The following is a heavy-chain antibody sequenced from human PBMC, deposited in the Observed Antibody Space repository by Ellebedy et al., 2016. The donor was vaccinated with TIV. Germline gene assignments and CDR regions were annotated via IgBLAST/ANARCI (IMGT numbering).Heavy chain of an antibody. V-gene: IGHV1-18*01. CDR1: GYTFIDYG. CDR2: VRAYSGNT. D-gene: IGHD3-10*01. J-gene: IGHJ6*02. CDR3: ARYSGSGTYYRNGMDV. Sequence: AASVKVSCKSSGYTFIDYGVTWVRQAPGQGLDWMGWVRAYSGNTNYAEKLQGRVTMTTDTSTDTAYMELRSLRSDDTAVYFCARYSGSGTYYRNGMDVWGQGTTVTVSS.